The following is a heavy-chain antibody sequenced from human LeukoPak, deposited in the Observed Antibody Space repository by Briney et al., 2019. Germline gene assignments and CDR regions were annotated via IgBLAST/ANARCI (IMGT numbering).Heavy chain of an antibody. D-gene: IGHD3-10*01. CDR3: ARGVYYGSGSWGFYYYYYMDV. V-gene: IGHV4-34*01. CDR1: GGSFSGYY. J-gene: IGHJ6*03. CDR2: INHSGST. Sequence: SETLSLTCAVYGGSFSGYYWSWIRQPPGNGLEWIGEINHSGSTNYNPSLKSRVTISVDTSKNQFSLKLSSVTAADTAVYYCARGVYYGSGSWGFYYYYYMDVGGKGTTVTISS.